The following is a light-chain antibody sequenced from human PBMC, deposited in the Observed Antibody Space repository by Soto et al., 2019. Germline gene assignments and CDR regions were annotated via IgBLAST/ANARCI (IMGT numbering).Light chain of an antibody. Sequence: SYELTQPPSVSVSPGQTASITCSGDKLGDKYACWYQQMPGQSPVLVIYQDSKRPSGIPERFSGSNSGNTATLTISGTQAMDEADYYCQAWDISTYVFGTGTKLTVL. V-gene: IGLV3-1*01. CDR1: KLGDKY. CDR3: QAWDISTYV. CDR2: QDS. J-gene: IGLJ1*01.